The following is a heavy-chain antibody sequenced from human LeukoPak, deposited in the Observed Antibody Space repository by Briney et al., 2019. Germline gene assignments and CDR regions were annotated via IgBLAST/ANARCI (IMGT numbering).Heavy chain of an antibody. D-gene: IGHD3-16*02. Sequence: GGSLRLSCAASGFTFSSYGMSWVRQAPGKGLEWASSISSSSSYIYYADSVKGRFTISRHNAKNSLYLQMNSLRAEDTAVYYCARDLLGYNYYYMDAWGKGTTVTVSS. J-gene: IGHJ6*03. CDR2: ISSSSSYI. CDR1: GFTFSSYG. CDR3: ARDLLGYNYYYMDA. V-gene: IGHV3-21*01.